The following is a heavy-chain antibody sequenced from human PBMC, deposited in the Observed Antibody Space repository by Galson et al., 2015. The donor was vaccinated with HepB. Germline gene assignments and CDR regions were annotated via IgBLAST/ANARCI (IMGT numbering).Heavy chain of an antibody. J-gene: IGHJ3*02. D-gene: IGHD3-22*01. CDR1: GFTVSSNY. Sequence: SLRLSCAASGFTVSSNYMSWVRQAPGKGLEWVSVIYSGGSTYYADSVKGRFTISRDNFKNTLYLQMNSPRAEDTAVYYCARAYYYDSSGYYGGAFDIWGQGTMVTVSS. V-gene: IGHV3-66*01. CDR3: ARAYYYDSSGYYGGAFDI. CDR2: IYSGGST.